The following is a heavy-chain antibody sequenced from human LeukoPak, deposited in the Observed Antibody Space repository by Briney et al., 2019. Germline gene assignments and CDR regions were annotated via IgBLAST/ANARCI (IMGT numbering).Heavy chain of an antibody. CDR1: GFTFDDYA. CDR2: ISWNSGSI. Sequence: GGSLRLSCAASGFTFDDYAMHWVRQAPGKGLEWVSGISWNSGSIGYADSVKGRFTISRDNAKNSLYLQMNSLRAEDTALYYCAKGGLVLLGYFDYWGQGTLVTVSS. J-gene: IGHJ4*02. D-gene: IGHD6-19*01. V-gene: IGHV3-9*01. CDR3: AKGGLVLLGYFDY.